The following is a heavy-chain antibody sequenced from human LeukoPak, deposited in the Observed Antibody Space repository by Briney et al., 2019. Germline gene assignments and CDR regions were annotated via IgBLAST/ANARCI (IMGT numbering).Heavy chain of an antibody. V-gene: IGHV1-69*05. CDR3: ARWSCDYDRSGYGGGYFDY. CDR1: GGTFSSYA. D-gene: IGHD3-22*01. J-gene: IGHJ4*02. CDR2: IIPIFGTA. Sequence: SVKVSCKASGGTFSSYAISWVRQAPGQGLEWMGGIIPIFGTANYAQKFQGRVTITTDKSTSTAYMELSSLRSEDTAVYYCARWSCDYDRSGYGGGYFDYWGQGTLVTVSS.